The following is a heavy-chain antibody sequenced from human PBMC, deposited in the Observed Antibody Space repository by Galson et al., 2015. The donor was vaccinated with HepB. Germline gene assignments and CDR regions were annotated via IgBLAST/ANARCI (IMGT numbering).Heavy chain of an antibody. V-gene: IGHV3-30-3*01. J-gene: IGHJ4*02. D-gene: IGHD6-6*01. CDR1: GFTFSDYT. CDR2: ISYDGSNK. CDR3: ARDQLGPDDY. Sequence: SLRLSCAASGFTFSDYTMHWVRQAPGKGLGWMAVISYDGSNKYHADSVKGRFTISRDNSKNTLYLQMNSLRTEDTAVYYCARDQLGPDDYWGQGTLVTVSS.